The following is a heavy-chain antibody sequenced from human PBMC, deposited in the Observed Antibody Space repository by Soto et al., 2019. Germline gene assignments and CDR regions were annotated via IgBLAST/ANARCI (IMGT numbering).Heavy chain of an antibody. J-gene: IGHJ6*02. Sequence: EVQLVESGGGLVQPGGSLRLSCAASGFTFSSYSMNWVRQAPGKGLEWVSYISSSSSTIYYADSVKGRFTISRDNAKNSLYLQMNSLRDEDTAVYYCARDTLPSGIVVVVAQSDGMDVWGQGTTVTVSS. V-gene: IGHV3-48*02. D-gene: IGHD2-15*01. CDR1: GFTFSSYS. CDR3: ARDTLPSGIVVVVAQSDGMDV. CDR2: ISSSSSTI.